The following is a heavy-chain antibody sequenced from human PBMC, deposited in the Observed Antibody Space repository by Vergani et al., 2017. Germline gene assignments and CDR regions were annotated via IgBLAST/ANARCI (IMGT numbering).Heavy chain of an antibody. J-gene: IGHJ4*02. D-gene: IGHD3-16*02. CDR1: GAAIKDFY. CDR3: ARGVGGSYRQSYYFDY. V-gene: IGHV4-59*01. Sequence: QVQLQESGPGLVKPSETLSLTCTVSGAAIKDFYWSWFRQPPGKGLEWIGYVYYSGSTNYNPSLKSRVTISVDTSKNQFSLKLSSVTAADTAVYYCARGVGGSYRQSYYFDYWGQGTLVTVSS. CDR2: VYYSGST.